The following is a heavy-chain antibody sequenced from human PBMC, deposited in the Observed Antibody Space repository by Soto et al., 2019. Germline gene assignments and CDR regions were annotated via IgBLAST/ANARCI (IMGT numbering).Heavy chain of an antibody. CDR3: VRVNTSPSTDLSHQYSYLEV. Sequence: LNLAXSVSGYTVTDDWSAWVGELPGKGLEWMVLISPFDSDTRYRPPFQGQVTISADRSINTAYLQWTSLKVSDTARYYCVRVNTSPSTDLSHQYSYLEVWGLGTTLKVYS. D-gene: IGHD2-15*01. J-gene: IGHJ6*01. V-gene: IGHV5-51*01. CDR1: GYTVTDDW. CDR2: ISPFDSDT.